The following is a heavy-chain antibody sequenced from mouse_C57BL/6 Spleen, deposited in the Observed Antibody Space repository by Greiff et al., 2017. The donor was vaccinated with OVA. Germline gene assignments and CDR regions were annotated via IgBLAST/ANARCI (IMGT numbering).Heavy chain of an antibody. V-gene: IGHV1-82*01. Sequence: QVQLQQSGPELVKPGASVKISCKASGYAFSSSWMNWVKQRPGKGLEWIGRIYPGAGDTNYNGKFKGKATLTADKSSSTAYMQLSSLTSEDSAVYFCARGLRGYDWFAYWGQGTLVTVSA. CDR2: IYPGAGDT. CDR1: GYAFSSSW. J-gene: IGHJ3*01. D-gene: IGHD2-2*01. CDR3: ARGLRGYDWFAY.